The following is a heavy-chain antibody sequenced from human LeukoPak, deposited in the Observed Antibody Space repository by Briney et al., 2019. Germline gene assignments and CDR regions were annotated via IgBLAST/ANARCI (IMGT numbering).Heavy chain of an antibody. CDR1: GGSFSGYY. CDR3: ARGRPLDP. Sequence: SETLSLTCAVYGGSFSGYYWSWIRQPPGKGREWIGEINHSGSTNYNPSLKSRVTISVDTSKNQFSLKLSSVTAADTAVYYCARGRPLDPWGQGTLVTVSS. CDR2: INHSGST. V-gene: IGHV4-34*01. J-gene: IGHJ5*02.